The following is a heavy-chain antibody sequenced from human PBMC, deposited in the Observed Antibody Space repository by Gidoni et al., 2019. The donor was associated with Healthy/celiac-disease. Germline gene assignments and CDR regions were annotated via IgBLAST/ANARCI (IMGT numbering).Heavy chain of an antibody. CDR2: IKSKTDGGTT. D-gene: IGHD2-15*01. Sequence: EVQLVESGGGLVKPGGSLRLSCAASGFTFSNAWMNWVRQAPGKGLEWVGRIKSKTDGGTTDYAAPVKGRFTISRDDSKNTLYLQMNSLKTEDTAVYYCTTDPEVVVAATLSGQNWFDPWGQGTLVTVSS. CDR1: GFTFSNAW. J-gene: IGHJ5*02. CDR3: TTDPEVVVAATLSGQNWFDP. V-gene: IGHV3-15*07.